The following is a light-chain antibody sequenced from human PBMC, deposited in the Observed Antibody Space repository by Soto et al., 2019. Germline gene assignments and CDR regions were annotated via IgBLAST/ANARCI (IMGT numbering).Light chain of an antibody. Sequence: EIVLTQSPGTLSLSPGERATLSCRASQTVGRNYLAWYQEKPGQAPRLLISGASNRATGIPDRFSGSGSGTDFTLTISRLEPEDFAVYDCQQYGSSPRITFGQGTRLEIK. CDR3: QQYGSSPRIT. CDR2: GAS. V-gene: IGKV3-20*01. J-gene: IGKJ5*01. CDR1: QTVGRNY.